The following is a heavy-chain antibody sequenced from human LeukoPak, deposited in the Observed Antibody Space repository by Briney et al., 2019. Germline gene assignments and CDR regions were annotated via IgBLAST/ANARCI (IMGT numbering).Heavy chain of an antibody. Sequence: ASVKVSCKASGYTFTSYGISWVRQAPGQGLAWMGWISAYNGNTNYAQKLQGRVTMTTDTSTRTAYMELRSLRSDDTAVYYCASFLYYYESSGDYYNYWGQGTLVTVSS. CDR2: ISAYNGNT. J-gene: IGHJ4*02. CDR1: GYTFTSYG. D-gene: IGHD3-22*01. V-gene: IGHV1-18*01. CDR3: ASFLYYYESSGDYYNY.